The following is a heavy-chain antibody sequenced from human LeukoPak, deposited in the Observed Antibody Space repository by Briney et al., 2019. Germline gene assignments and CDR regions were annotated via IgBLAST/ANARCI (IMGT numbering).Heavy chain of an antibody. Sequence: PSETLSLTCTVSGGSISSYYWSWIRQPPGKGLEWIGYIYYSGSANYNPSLKSRVTISVDTSKNQFSLKLSSVTAADTAVYYCARDYSSGWYDWGQGTLVTVSS. V-gene: IGHV4-59*01. D-gene: IGHD6-19*01. CDR2: IYYSGSA. CDR1: GGSISSYY. J-gene: IGHJ4*02. CDR3: ARDYSSGWYD.